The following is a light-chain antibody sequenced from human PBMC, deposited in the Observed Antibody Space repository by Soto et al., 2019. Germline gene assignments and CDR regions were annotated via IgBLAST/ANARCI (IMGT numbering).Light chain of an antibody. Sequence: QSVLTQPRSVSGSPGQSVTISCTGTRSDVGGYNYVSWYQQHPGKAPKLIIYDVTRRPSGVPYRFSGSKSGNTASLTISGLQAEDEADYYCCSYAGSYRRVFGGGTKLTVL. J-gene: IGLJ3*02. CDR3: CSYAGSYRRV. V-gene: IGLV2-11*01. CDR1: RSDVGGYNY. CDR2: DVT.